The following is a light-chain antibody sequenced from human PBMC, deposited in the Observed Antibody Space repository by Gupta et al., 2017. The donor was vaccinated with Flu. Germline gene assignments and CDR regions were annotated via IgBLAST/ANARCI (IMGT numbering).Light chain of an antibody. V-gene: IGKV1-17*01. CDR1: QDSRNN. J-gene: IGKJ4*01. CDR3: RQHDSYPLT. Sequence: DIQMTQSPSSLSASVGDRVTISCRASQDSRNNLGWYQQKQRKAPKRLLYAASSLQSGVPARFSGSGSGTEFTLTVSSLQPEDFAAYYCRQHDSYPLTFGGGTKVEI. CDR2: AAS.